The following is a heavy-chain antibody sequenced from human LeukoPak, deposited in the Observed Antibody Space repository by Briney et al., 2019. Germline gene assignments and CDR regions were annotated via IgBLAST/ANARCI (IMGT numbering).Heavy chain of an antibody. CDR3: ARATDYGDYGYYYGMDV. Sequence: ASVKVSCKASGYTFTGYYMHRVRQAPGQGLEWMGWINPKSGGTNYAQKFQGRVTMTRDTSISTAYMELSRLISDDTAVYYCARATDYGDYGYYYGMDVWGQGTTVTVSS. CDR2: INPKSGGT. V-gene: IGHV1-2*02. D-gene: IGHD4-17*01. CDR1: GYTFTGYY. J-gene: IGHJ6*02.